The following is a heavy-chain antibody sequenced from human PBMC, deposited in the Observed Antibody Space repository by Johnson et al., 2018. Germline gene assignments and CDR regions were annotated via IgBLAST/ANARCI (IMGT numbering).Heavy chain of an antibody. CDR2: IWYNGSNK. J-gene: IGHJ3*02. V-gene: IGHV3-33*06. CDR1: GFTFSSYG. Sequence: QVQLVQSGGGVVQPGRSLRLSCAASGFTFSSYGMHWVRQAPGKGLEWVAVIWYNGSNKYYADSVKGRFTISRDNSKNTLYLQMNSLRAEETAVYYCAKDRSGSYYRVAAFDIWGQGTMVTVSS. CDR3: AKDRSGSYYRVAAFDI. D-gene: IGHD1-26*01.